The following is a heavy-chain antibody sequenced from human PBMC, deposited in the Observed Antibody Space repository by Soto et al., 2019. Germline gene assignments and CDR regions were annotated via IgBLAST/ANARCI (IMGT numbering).Heavy chain of an antibody. CDR2: IYYSGST. V-gene: IGHV4-59*01. D-gene: IGHD5-12*01. CDR1: GGSISSYY. Sequence: SETLSLTCTVSGGSISSYYWSWIRQPPGKGLEWIGYIYYSGSTNYNPSLKSRVTISVDTSKNQFSLKLSSVTAADTAVYYCARDLDGYPLYWGQGTLVTVSS. CDR3: ARDLDGYPLY. J-gene: IGHJ4*02.